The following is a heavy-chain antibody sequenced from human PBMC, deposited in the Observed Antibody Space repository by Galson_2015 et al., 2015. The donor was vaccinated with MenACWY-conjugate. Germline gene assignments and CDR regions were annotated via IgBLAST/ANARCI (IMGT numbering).Heavy chain of an antibody. J-gene: IGHJ4*02. CDR2: ISSSGTTI. V-gene: IGHV3-48*03. D-gene: IGHD6-19*01. CDR1: AFTFSSFG. CDR3: ARLAVPGLN. Sequence: SLRLSCAASAFTFSSFGTNWVRQAPGKGLEWVSYISSSGTTIYYSDSVKGRFTISRDNAKNSLYLQMNSLRAEDTAVYYCARLAVPGLNWGQGTLVTVSS.